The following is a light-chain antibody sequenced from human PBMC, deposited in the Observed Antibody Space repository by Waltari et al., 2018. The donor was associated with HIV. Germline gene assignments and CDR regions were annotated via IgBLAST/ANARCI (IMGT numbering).Light chain of an antibody. CDR1: SSDVVGYNS. CDR3: SSYASSSTLV. J-gene: IGLJ3*02. V-gene: IGLV2-14*01. Sequence: QSALTQPASVSGSPGQSITISCTGTSSDVVGYNSLSWYHQHPGKAPKLMIYEVSNRPSGVSNRFSGSKSGNTASLTISGLQAEDEADYYCSSYASSSTLVFGGGTKLTVL. CDR2: EVS.